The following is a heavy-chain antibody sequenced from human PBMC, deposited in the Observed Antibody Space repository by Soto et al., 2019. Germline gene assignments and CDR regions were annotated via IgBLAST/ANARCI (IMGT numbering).Heavy chain of an antibody. CDR2: MYFGGSF. J-gene: IGHJ3*02. D-gene: IGHD2-21*02. CDR1: GASVSTGY. V-gene: IGHV4-59*02. Sequence: PETLSLSCTVSGASVSTGYWSWFRQTPGKGLEWIGFMYFGGSFNYNPSLKSRVTISVDTSKNQFSLKLSSVTAADTAVYYCARDTPYCGGDCYGFDIWGKGTMVTVSS. CDR3: ARDTPYCGGDCYGFDI.